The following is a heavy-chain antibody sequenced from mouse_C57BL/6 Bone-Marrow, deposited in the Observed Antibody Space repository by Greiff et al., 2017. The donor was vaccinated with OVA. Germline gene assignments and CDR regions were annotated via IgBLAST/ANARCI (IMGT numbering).Heavy chain of an antibody. CDR2: IRLKSDNYAT. Sequence: EVKVEESGGGLVQPGGSMKLSCVASGFTFSNYWMNWVRQSPEKGLEWVAQIRLKSDNYATHYAESVKGRFTISRDDSKSSVYLQMNNLRAEDTGIYYCTDYGSRGSYWGQGTTLTVSS. V-gene: IGHV6-3*01. CDR1: GFTFSNYW. D-gene: IGHD1-1*01. CDR3: TDYGSRGSY. J-gene: IGHJ2*01.